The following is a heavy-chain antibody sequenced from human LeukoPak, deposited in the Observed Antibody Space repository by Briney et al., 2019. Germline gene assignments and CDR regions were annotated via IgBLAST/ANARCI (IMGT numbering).Heavy chain of an antibody. CDR1: GYSISSGYY. V-gene: IGHV4-38-2*02. Sequence: KSSETLSLTCTVSGYSISSGYYWGWIRQPPGKGLEWIGSIYHSGSTYYNPSLMSRVTISVDTSKNQFSLKLSSVTAADTAVYYCARRRLRFLTWGYCGQGTLVTVSS. CDR2: IYHSGST. J-gene: IGHJ4*02. D-gene: IGHD3-3*01. CDR3: ARRRLRFLTWGY.